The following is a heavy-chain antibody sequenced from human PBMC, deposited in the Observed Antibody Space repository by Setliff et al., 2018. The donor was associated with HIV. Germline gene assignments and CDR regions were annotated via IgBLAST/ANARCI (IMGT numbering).Heavy chain of an antibody. D-gene: IGHD3-10*01. V-gene: IGHV4-61*10. CDR1: GASISSGLYY. J-gene: IGHJ5*01. CDR2: IYYSGST. CDR3: ARHPIEEGSGAPGFFDS. Sequence: SETLSLTCTVSGASISSGLYYWNWIRQPAGKGLEWIGYIYYSGSTNYNPSLKSRVTISLNTSKMQFSLKLTSVSAADTAVYYCARHPIEEGSGAPGFFDSWDQGTQVTVSS.